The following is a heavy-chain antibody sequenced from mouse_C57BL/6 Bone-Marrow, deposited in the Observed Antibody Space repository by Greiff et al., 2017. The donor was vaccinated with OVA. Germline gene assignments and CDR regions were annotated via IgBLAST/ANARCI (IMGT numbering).Heavy chain of an antibody. CDR1: GYTFTSYW. D-gene: IGHD1-1*01. V-gene: IGHV1-53*01. Sequence: VQLQQSGTELVKPGASVKLSCKASGYTFTSYWMHWVKQRPGQGLEWIGNINPSNGGTNYNEKFKSKATLTVDKSSSTAYMQLSSLTSEDSAVYYCARPYYYGSSSLAWFAYWGQGTLVTVSA. CDR2: INPSNGGT. CDR3: ARPYYYGSSSLAWFAY. J-gene: IGHJ3*01.